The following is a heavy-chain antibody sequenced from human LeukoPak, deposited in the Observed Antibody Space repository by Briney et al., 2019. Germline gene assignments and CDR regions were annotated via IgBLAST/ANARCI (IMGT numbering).Heavy chain of an antibody. J-gene: IGHJ3*02. CDR1: GGSISSYY. Sequence: SQTLSLTCTVSGGSISSYYWSWIRQPPGKRLEWIGYIFYRGSTNYNPSLKSRVAISEDTSKNQFSLNLSSVTAADTAVYYCARGGYYGSGSDDAFDIWGQGTMVTVSP. D-gene: IGHD3-10*01. CDR3: ARGGYYGSGSDDAFDI. CDR2: IFYRGST. V-gene: IGHV4-59*01.